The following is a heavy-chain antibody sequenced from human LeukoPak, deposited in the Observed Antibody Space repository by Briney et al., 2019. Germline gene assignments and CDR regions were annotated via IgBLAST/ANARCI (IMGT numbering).Heavy chain of an antibody. Sequence: GASVKASCKASGYTFTGYYIHWVRQAPGQRLECMGWINPNSGGTDYAQKFQGRVTMTRDTSITTAYMDLSRLKSDDTAVYYCARGHGPAASFDIWGQGTMVTVSS. D-gene: IGHD6-25*01. V-gene: IGHV1-2*02. CDR1: GYTFTGYY. J-gene: IGHJ3*02. CDR2: INPNSGGT. CDR3: ARGHGPAASFDI.